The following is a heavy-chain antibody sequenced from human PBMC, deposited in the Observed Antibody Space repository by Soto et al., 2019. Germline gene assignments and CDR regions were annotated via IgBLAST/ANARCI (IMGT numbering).Heavy chain of an antibody. Sequence: GGSLRLSCEASGFTVSGYWMSWVRQTPGKGLEWVASIKEDGGEKNYLDSAKGRFTISRDNAKNSLYLQMNSLRVEDTAVYYCASRTLISGSPIPFHYWGQGTLVTVSS. CDR3: ASRTLISGSPIPFHY. CDR2: IKEDGGEK. J-gene: IGHJ4*02. D-gene: IGHD3-10*01. V-gene: IGHV3-7*01. CDR1: GFTVSGYW.